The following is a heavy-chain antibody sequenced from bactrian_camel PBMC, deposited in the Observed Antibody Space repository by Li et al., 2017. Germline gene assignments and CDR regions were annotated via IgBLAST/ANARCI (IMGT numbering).Heavy chain of an antibody. V-gene: IGHV3S53*01. D-gene: IGHD3*01. CDR2: ICSIA. Sequence: HVQLVESGGGSVQAGGSLTLSCAASGNIDDSIVMAWFRQSPGKKREGVASICSIAVYADSVKGRFTISQNTAKNTLYLHMNSLKTEDTAVYYCATGGYGLGNRGFGYWGQGTQVTVS. J-gene: IGHJ6*01. CDR1: GNIDDSIV. CDR3: ATGGYGLGNRGFGY.